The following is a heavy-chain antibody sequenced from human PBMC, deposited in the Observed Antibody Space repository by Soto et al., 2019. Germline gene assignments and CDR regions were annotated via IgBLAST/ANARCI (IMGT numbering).Heavy chain of an antibody. Sequence: ASVKVSCKASGYTFTSYGISWVRQAPGQGLEWMGWISAYNGNTNYAQKLQGKVTMTTDTSTSTAYMELRSLRSDDTAVYYCASSVGPGIFGVVITGPYYGMDVRGQGNKVTVSS. CDR1: GYTFTSYG. D-gene: IGHD3-3*01. CDR3: ASSVGPGIFGVVITGPYYGMDV. CDR2: ISAYNGNT. J-gene: IGHJ6*01. V-gene: IGHV1-18*04.